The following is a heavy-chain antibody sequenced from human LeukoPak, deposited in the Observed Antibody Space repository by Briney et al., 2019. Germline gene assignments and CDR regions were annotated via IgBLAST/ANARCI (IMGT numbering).Heavy chain of an antibody. V-gene: IGHV3-21*01. Sequence: KPGGSLRLSCAASGFTFSSYSMNWVRQAPGKGLEWVSSISSSSSYIYYADSVKGRLTISRDNAKNSLYLQMNSLRAEDTAVYYCARDRDYGDASFDYWGQGTLVTVSS. CDR1: GFTFSSYS. D-gene: IGHD4-17*01. CDR2: ISSSSSYI. J-gene: IGHJ4*02. CDR3: ARDRDYGDASFDY.